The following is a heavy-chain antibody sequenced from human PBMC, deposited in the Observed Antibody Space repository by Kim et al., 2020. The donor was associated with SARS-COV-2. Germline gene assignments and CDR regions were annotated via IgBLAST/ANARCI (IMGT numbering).Heavy chain of an antibody. Sequence: SVKVSCKASGGTFSSYAISWVRQAPGQGLEWMGGIIPIFGTANYAQKFQGRVTITADESTSTAYMELSSLRSEDTAVYYCARTTPTIFGVAAPYDYYGMDVWGQGTTVTVSS. CDR2: IIPIFGTA. D-gene: IGHD3-3*01. V-gene: IGHV1-69*13. CDR1: GGTFSSYA. J-gene: IGHJ6*02. CDR3: ARTTPTIFGVAAPYDYYGMDV.